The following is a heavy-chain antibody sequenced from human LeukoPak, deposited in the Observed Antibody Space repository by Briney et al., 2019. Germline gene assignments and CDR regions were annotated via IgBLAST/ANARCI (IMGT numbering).Heavy chain of an antibody. Sequence: SETLSLTCTVSGGSITNYYWSWIRQPPGKGLEWIGYIYYSGSTNYNPSLKSRVTISVDTSKNQFSLKLSSVTAADTAVYYCARDKYSSSSFDYWGQGTLVTVSS. CDR2: IYYSGST. J-gene: IGHJ4*02. V-gene: IGHV4-59*01. CDR1: GGSITNYY. D-gene: IGHD6-6*01. CDR3: ARDKYSSSSFDY.